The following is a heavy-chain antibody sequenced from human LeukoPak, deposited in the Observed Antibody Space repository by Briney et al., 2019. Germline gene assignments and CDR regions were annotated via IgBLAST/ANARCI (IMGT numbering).Heavy chain of an antibody. D-gene: IGHD6-19*01. V-gene: IGHV4-34*01. J-gene: IGHJ4*02. CDR1: GGSFSGYY. CDR3: ARAYSSGWYRGNPFDY. Sequence: SETLSLTCAVYGGSFSGYYWSWIRQPPGKGLEWIGEINHSGSTNYNPSLKSRVTISVDTSKSQFSLKLSSVTAADTAVYYCARAYSSGWYRGNPFDYWGQGTLVTVSS. CDR2: INHSGST.